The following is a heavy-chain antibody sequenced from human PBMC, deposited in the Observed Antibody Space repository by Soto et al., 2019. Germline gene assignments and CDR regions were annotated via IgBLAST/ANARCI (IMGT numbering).Heavy chain of an antibody. D-gene: IGHD2-21*02. Sequence: QVQLVQSGAEVKKPGASVMVSCKASGYTFTAYAINWVRQAPGQRLEGMGWINPDNGNTEYSQNLQGRVTITSDTTANAAYMELSSMMSEDTAVYYCARDLDCRGDCYPSGMDVWGQWTTVTGSS. CDR2: INPDNGNT. CDR1: GYTFTAYA. V-gene: IGHV1-3*01. CDR3: ARDLDCRGDCYPSGMDV. J-gene: IGHJ6*02.